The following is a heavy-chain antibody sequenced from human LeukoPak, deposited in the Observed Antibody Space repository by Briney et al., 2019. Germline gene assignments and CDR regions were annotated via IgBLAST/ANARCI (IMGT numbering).Heavy chain of an antibody. D-gene: IGHD6-6*01. CDR3: ARGHISSSSYYYGMDV. J-gene: IGHJ6*02. V-gene: IGHV4-39*07. Sequence: PSETLSLTCTVSGGSISSSSYYWGWIRQPPGKGLEWIGSIYYSGSTYYNPSLKSRVTISVDTSKNQFSLKLSTVTAADTAVYHCARGHISSSSYYYGMDVWGQGTTVTVSS. CDR1: GGSISSSSYY. CDR2: IYYSGST.